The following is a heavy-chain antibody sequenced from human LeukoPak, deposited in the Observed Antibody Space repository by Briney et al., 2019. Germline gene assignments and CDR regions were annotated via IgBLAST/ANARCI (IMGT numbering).Heavy chain of an antibody. CDR1: GGTFSSYA. J-gene: IGHJ4*02. Sequence: GSSVKVSCKASGGTFSSYAISWVRQAPGQGLEWMGGIIPIFGTANYAQKFQGRVTITADKSTSTAYMELSSLRSEDTAVYYCARCDYDYVWGTPIYWGQGTLVTVSS. D-gene: IGHD3-16*01. V-gene: IGHV1-69*06. CDR2: IIPIFGTA. CDR3: ARCDYDYVWGTPIY.